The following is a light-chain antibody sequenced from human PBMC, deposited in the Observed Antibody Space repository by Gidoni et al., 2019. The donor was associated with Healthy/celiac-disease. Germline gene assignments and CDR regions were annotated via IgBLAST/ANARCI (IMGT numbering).Light chain of an antibody. CDR1: QSGSSN. CDR2: GAS. J-gene: IGKJ2*01. Sequence: EIVMTQSPATLSVSPGERATLSCRASQSGSSNLAWYQQKPGQAPRLLIYGASTRATGIPARFSGSWSGTECTLTISSLQSEDFAVYYCQQYNTWPSYTFGQGTKLEIK. CDR3: QQYNTWPSYT. V-gene: IGKV3-15*01.